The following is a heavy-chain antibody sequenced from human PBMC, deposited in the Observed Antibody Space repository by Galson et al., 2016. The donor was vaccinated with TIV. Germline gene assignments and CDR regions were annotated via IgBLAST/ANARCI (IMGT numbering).Heavy chain of an antibody. D-gene: IGHD2-2*01. CDR3: ARERILLSAAVPRTNWCDP. CDR1: GFDFSGYY. J-gene: IGHJ5*02. V-gene: IGHV3-11*01. Sequence: SLRLSCAASGFDFSGYYMSWVRQAPGKGLEWISYIGSSGSPIVYADSVKGRFTISRDNAKNSVYLQMNSLRVEDTAVYYCARERILLSAAVPRTNWCDPWGQGTLVTVSS. CDR2: IGSSGSPI.